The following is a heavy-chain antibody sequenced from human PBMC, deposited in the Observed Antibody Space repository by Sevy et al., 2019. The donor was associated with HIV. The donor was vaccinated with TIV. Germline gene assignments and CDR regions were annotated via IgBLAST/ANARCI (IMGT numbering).Heavy chain of an antibody. Sequence: GGSLRLSCAASGFTFSSYAMHWVHQAPGKGLEWVAVISYDGSNKYYADSVKGRFTISRDNSKNTLYLQMNSLRAEDTAVYYCAREGRLGELSRYFDYWGQGTLVTVSS. D-gene: IGHD3-16*02. CDR2: ISYDGSNK. V-gene: IGHV3-30-3*01. J-gene: IGHJ4*02. CDR3: AREGRLGELSRYFDY. CDR1: GFTFSSYA.